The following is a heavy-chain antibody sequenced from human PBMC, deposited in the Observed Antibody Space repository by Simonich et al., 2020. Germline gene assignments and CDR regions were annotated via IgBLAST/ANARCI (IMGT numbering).Heavy chain of an antibody. Sequence: QVQLVQSGAEVKKPGSSVKVSCKASGGTFSSYAISWVRKAPGQGLEWRRGIIPSMSIANYAQKFQGRGTITADKSTSTAYMELSSVRSEDTAVYYCARGGLADRRIVYYYYMDVWGKGTTVTVSS. J-gene: IGHJ6*03. CDR3: ARGGLADRRIVYYYYMDV. D-gene: IGHD2-15*01. CDR2: IIPSMSIA. V-gene: IGHV1-69*17. CDR1: GGTFSSYA.